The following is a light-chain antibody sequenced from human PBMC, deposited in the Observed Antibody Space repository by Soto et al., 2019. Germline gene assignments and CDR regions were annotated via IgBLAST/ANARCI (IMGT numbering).Light chain of an antibody. Sequence: QPVLTQPPSVSGAPGQRVTISCSGSNANIGNNKVNWYQQLPGTAPKLLIYSSNQRPSGVPDRFSGSKAGTSASLAISGLQSEDEANYYCATWDDSLHGYVFGAGTKLTVL. J-gene: IGLJ1*01. V-gene: IGLV1-44*01. CDR3: ATWDDSLHGYV. CDR2: SSN. CDR1: NANIGNNK.